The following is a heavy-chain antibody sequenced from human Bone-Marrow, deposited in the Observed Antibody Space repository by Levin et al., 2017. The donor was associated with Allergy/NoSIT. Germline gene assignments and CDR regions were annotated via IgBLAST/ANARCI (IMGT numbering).Heavy chain of an antibody. D-gene: IGHD2-21*01. J-gene: IGHJ6*02. CDR2: IRSKSYGGAT. CDR1: GFTFGDYV. CDR3: TMPFPDIYDFYSYYAMDV. V-gene: IGHV3-49*04. Sequence: GGSLRLSCTTSGFTFGDYVMNWVRQAPGKGLEWVGLIRSKSYGGATEYAASVKGRFIISRDDSKGIAYLHMNSLKPEDTAMYYCTMPFPDIYDFYSYYAMDVWGQGTTVTVSS.